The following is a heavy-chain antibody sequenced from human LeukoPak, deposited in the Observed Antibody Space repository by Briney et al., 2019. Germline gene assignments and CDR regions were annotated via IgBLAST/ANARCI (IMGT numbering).Heavy chain of an antibody. CDR3: ARKDGSSSWGDYYGMDV. CDR2: TKQDGSEK. V-gene: IGHV3-7*01. D-gene: IGHD6-13*01. Sequence: GGSLRLSCAASGFTFSSYWMSWVRQAPGKGLEWVANTKQDGSEKYYVDSVKGRFTISRDNAKNSLYLQMNSLRAEDTAVYYCARKDGSSSWGDYYGMDVWGQGTTVTVSS. CDR1: GFTFSSYW. J-gene: IGHJ6*02.